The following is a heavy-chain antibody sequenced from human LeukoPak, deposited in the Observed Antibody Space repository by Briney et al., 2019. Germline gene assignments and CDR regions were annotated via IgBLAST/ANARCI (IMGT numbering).Heavy chain of an antibody. J-gene: IGHJ4*02. Sequence: GGSLRLSCAASGFTFTNNAMHWVRQAPGKGLEWVVVISYDGSNKYYTDSVTGRFTISRDNSKNTLYLQMNSLRAEDSAIYYCARDKRGSTTYYFDYWGQGALVTVSS. V-gene: IGHV3-30-3*01. CDR3: ARDKRGSTTYYFDY. CDR2: ISYDGSNK. D-gene: IGHD2/OR15-2a*01. CDR1: GFTFTNNA.